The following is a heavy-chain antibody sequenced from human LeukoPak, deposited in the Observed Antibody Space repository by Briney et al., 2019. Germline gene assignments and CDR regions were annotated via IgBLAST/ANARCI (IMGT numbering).Heavy chain of an antibody. CDR1: GYTFTSYG. CDR3: AREPLRFDQLKVHAFDI. CDR2: ISSYNGNT. D-gene: IGHD2-2*01. Sequence: GASVKVSCKASGYTFTSYGLSWVRQAPGQGLESMGWISSYNGNTNYAQKLQGRVTMTTDTSTSTAYMELRSLRSDDTAVYYCAREPLRFDQLKVHAFDIWGQGTMVTVSS. J-gene: IGHJ3*02. V-gene: IGHV1-18*01.